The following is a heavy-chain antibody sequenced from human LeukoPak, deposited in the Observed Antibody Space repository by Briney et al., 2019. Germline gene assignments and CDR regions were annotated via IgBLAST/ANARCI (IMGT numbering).Heavy chain of an antibody. CDR3: ARAHYDILTGYFRPGDY. CDR2: INTNTGNP. J-gene: IGHJ4*02. CDR1: GYTFTSYA. V-gene: IGHV7-4-1*02. Sequence: ASVKVSCKASGYTFTSYAMNWVRQAPGQGLEWMGWINTNTGNPTYAQGFTGRFVFSLDTSVSTAYLQISSLRAEDTAVYYCARAHYDILTGYFRPGDYWGQGTLVTVSS. D-gene: IGHD3-9*01.